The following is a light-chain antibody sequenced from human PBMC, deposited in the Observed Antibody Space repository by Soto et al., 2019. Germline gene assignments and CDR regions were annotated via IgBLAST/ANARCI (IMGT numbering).Light chain of an antibody. Sequence: EIVLTQSPASMSLSPGERATLSCGASGGVGNSYVAGNQLKGALAPRLLIHDASTRANGIPDRFSGSKSGTDFTLTIRGLEPEDAAVYYCQQYGSSPITFGQGTRLEIK. CDR3: QQYGSSPIT. V-gene: IGKV3D-20*01. J-gene: IGKJ5*01. CDR1: GGVGNSY. CDR2: DAS.